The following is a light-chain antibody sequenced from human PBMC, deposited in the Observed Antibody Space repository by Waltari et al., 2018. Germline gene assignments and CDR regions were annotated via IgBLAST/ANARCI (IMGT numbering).Light chain of an antibody. CDR3: QQRDNWPGT. V-gene: IGKV3-11*01. Sequence: EIVLTQSPDTLSLSPGERASLSCMASQSVIRYLAWYQQKPGQAPRLLIYDASKRATDIPARFSGSASGTDFTLTISSLEPEDSAVYYCQQRDNWPGTFGQGTRVEIK. CDR2: DAS. CDR1: QSVIRY. J-gene: IGKJ1*01.